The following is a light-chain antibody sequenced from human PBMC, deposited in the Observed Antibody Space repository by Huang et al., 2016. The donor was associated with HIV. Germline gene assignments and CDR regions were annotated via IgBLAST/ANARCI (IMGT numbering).Light chain of an antibody. CDR3: QQRTNWPPGYT. Sequence: EIVLTQSPATLSLSPGERVALPCRASQNIKNDLSWYQKRPGQAPRLLISNAANRATGIPARFSGSGSGTDFTLTISSLEPEDVVVYFCQQRTNWPPGYTFGQGTKL. V-gene: IGKV3-11*01. CDR2: NAA. J-gene: IGKJ2*01. CDR1: QNIKND.